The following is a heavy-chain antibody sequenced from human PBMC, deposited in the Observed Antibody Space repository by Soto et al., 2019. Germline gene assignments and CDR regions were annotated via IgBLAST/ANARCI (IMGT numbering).Heavy chain of an antibody. CDR2: IIPIFGTA. CDR1: GGTFSSYA. CDR3: ARVSEPRARGVGNWFDP. D-gene: IGHD3-10*01. J-gene: IGHJ5*02. V-gene: IGHV1-69*01. Sequence: QVQLVQSGAEVKKPGSSVKVSCKASGGTFSSYAISWVRQAPGQGLEWMGGIIPIFGTANYAQKFQGRVTITADEATSTAYMELSSLRSEDTAVYYCARVSEPRARGVGNWFDPWGQGTLVTVSS.